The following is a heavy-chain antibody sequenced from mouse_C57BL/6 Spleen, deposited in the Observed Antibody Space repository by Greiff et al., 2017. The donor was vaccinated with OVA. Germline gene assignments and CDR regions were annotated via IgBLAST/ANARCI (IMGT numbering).Heavy chain of an antibody. V-gene: IGHV14-2*01. CDR3: AREDYDANY. CDR2: IDPEDGET. Sequence: VKQRTEQGLEWIGRIDPEDGETKYAPKFPGKATITADTSSNTAYLQLSSLTSEDTAVYYCAREDYDANYWGQGTTLTVSS. J-gene: IGHJ2*01. D-gene: IGHD2-4*01.